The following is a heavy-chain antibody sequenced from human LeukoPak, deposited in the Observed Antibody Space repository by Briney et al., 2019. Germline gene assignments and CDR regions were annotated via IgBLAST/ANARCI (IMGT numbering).Heavy chain of an antibody. CDR2: INHSGST. Sequence: SETLSLTCIVSGGSISSSTYYWSWIRQPPGKGLEWIGEINHSGSTNYNASLKSRVTISVDTSKNQFSLKLSSVTAADTAVYYCARDLAVGYDWDAFDIWGQGTMVTVSS. CDR1: GGSISSSTYY. D-gene: IGHD5-12*01. V-gene: IGHV4-39*07. J-gene: IGHJ3*02. CDR3: ARDLAVGYDWDAFDI.